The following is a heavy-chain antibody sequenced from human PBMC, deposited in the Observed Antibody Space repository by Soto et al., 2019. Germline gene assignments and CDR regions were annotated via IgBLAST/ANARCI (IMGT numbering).Heavy chain of an antibody. CDR3: AKVLVQTKDYYDSSGYYRRTSDAFDI. V-gene: IGHV3-23*01. J-gene: IGHJ3*02. Sequence: GGSLRLSCAASGFTFSSYAMSWVRQAPGKGLEWVSAISGSGGSTYYADSVKGRFTISRDNSKNTLYLQMNSLRAEDTAVYYCAKVLVQTKDYYDSSGYYRRTSDAFDIWGQGTMVTVSS. CDR1: GFTFSSYA. D-gene: IGHD3-22*01. CDR2: ISGSGGST.